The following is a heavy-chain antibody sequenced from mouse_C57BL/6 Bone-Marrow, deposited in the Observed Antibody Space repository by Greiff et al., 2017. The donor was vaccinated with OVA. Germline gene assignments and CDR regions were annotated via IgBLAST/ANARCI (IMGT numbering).Heavy chain of an antibody. V-gene: IGHV5-6*01. D-gene: IGHD2-12*01. CDR2: ISSGGSYT. J-gene: IGHJ2*01. CDR1: GFTFSSYG. Sequence: DVQLVESGGDLVKPGGSLKLSCAASGFTFSSYGMSWVRQTPDKRLEWVATISSGGSYTYYPDSVKGRFTISRDNAKNTLYLQMSSLKSEDTAMYYCARKLVGDYWGQGTTLTVSS. CDR3: ARKLVGDY.